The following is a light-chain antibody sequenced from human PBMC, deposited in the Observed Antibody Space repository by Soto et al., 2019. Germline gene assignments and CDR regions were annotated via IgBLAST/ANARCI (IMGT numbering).Light chain of an antibody. J-gene: IGKJ1*01. V-gene: IGKV3-20*01. CDR3: QQYGSSPPWT. Sequence: EIVLTQSPGTLSLSPGERDTLSCRASQSVSSSYLAWYQQKPGQAPRLLIYGASSRATGIHDRFSGSGSGTDFTLTISRLEPEDFAVYYCQQYGSSPPWTFGQGTKVEIK. CDR1: QSVSSSY. CDR2: GAS.